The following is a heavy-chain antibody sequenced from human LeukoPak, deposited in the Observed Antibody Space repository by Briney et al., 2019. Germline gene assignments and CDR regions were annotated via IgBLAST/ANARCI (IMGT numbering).Heavy chain of an antibody. CDR2: MHPNSGNT. D-gene: IGHD6-19*01. CDR1: GYTFTSYD. Sequence: ASVKVSCKASGYTFTSYDINWVRQAPGQGLEWMGWMHPNSGNTGYAQNFHGRVTMTRNTSISTAYMELSSLRSEDTAVYYCARGGPVAATHKYFQHWGQGTLVTVSS. CDR3: ARGGPVAATHKYFQH. J-gene: IGHJ1*01. V-gene: IGHV1-8*01.